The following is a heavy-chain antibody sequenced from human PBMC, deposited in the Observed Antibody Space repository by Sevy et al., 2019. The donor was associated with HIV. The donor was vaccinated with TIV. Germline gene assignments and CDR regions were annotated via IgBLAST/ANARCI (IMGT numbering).Heavy chain of an antibody. J-gene: IGHJ5*02. CDR2: IYYSGST. CDR3: ARDNTRYYGSGSYLKAAVAFDP. CDR1: GGSISSYY. V-gene: IGHV4-59*01. Sequence: SETLSLTCTVSGGSISSYYWSWIRQPPGKGLEWIGYIYYSGSTNYNPSLKSRVTISVDTSKNQFSLKLSSVTAADTAVDYCARDNTRYYGSGSYLKAAVAFDPWGQGTLVTVSS. D-gene: IGHD3-10*01.